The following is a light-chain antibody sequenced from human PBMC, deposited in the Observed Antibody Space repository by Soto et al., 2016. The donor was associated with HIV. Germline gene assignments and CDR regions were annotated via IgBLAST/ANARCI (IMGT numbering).Light chain of an antibody. J-gene: IGLJ3*02. CDR2: DNA. V-gene: IGLV3-21*03. Sequence: SYELTQPSSVSVAPGKTARITCGGNNIGSKSVHWYQQKPGQAPVLVVYDNADRPSGIPERFSGSKSGNTATLTISRVEAGDEADYYCQVWDSSSNHWVFGGGTKLTVL. CDR3: QVWDSSSNHWV. CDR1: NIGSKS.